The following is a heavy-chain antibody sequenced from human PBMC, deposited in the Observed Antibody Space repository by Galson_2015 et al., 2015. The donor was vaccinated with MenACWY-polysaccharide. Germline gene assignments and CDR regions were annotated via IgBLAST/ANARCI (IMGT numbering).Heavy chain of an antibody. J-gene: IGHJ2*01. D-gene: IGHD4-23*01. V-gene: IGHV3-33*01. CDR2: IWYDGSNK. CDR1: RFTFRNYG. Sequence: SLRLSCAASRFTFRNYGTHWVRQAPGKGLEWVAIIWYDGSNKYYADSVKSRFTISRDNSKNMLFLQVNSLRVEDTAVYYCARGGGTSEWYFDLWGRGTLVTFSS. CDR3: ARGGGTSEWYFDL.